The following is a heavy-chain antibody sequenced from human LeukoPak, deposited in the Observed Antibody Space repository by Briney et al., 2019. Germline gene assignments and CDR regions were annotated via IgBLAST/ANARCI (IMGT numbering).Heavy chain of an antibody. D-gene: IGHD3-10*01. CDR2: ISYTGST. CDR3: ARGIWFGEGYYFSMDV. Sequence: SETLSLTCSVPDVSISSSYWSWIRQPPGKGLEWIGYISYTGSTHYNPSLKSRLTISVDKAKNQFFLKVSSVTAAYTAVYSCARGIWFGEGYYFSMDVWGKGTTVTISS. V-gene: IGHV4-59*01. J-gene: IGHJ6*03. CDR1: DVSISSSY.